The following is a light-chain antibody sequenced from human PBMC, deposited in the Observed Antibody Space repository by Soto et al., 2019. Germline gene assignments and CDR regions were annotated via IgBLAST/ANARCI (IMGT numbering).Light chain of an antibody. Sequence: DIQMTQSPSTLSGSVGDRVTITCRASQTISSWLAWYQQKPGKAPKLLIYKASTLKSGVPSRFSGSGSGTEFTLTISSLQPDDFATYYCQQYNSYPVTLGGGTKVDIK. CDR3: QQYNSYPVT. J-gene: IGKJ4*01. V-gene: IGKV1-5*03. CDR2: KAS. CDR1: QTISSW.